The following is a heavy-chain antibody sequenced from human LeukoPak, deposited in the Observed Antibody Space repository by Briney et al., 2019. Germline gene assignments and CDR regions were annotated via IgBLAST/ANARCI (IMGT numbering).Heavy chain of an antibody. CDR3: AKGGGWLYYFDY. V-gene: IGHV3-23*01. Sequence: GSLRLSCAASGFTFSTYAMNWVRRAPGKGLEWVSAISGSDGTTYYADSVKGRFTISRDNSKNTLYLQMNSLRAEDTAVYYCAKGGGWLYYFDYWGQGTLVTVSS. CDR1: GFTFSTYA. J-gene: IGHJ4*02. CDR2: ISGSDGTT. D-gene: IGHD3-16*01.